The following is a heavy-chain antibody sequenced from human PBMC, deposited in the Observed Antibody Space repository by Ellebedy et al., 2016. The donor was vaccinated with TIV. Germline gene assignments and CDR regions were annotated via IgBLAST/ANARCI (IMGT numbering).Heavy chain of an antibody. CDR1: GVSISNNSYY. Sequence: SETLSLTXTVSGVSISNNSYYWTWIRQPPGKTLEWIGIIFYDGDAYYNPSLRSRVTMSVDTSKNQFSLKLRSVTAADTAVYYCARDRGYSSDRYELAGLILDYWGQGALVTVSS. V-gene: IGHV4-39*07. J-gene: IGHJ4*02. CDR2: IFYDGDA. D-gene: IGHD6-19*01. CDR3: ARDRGYSSDRYELAGLILDY.